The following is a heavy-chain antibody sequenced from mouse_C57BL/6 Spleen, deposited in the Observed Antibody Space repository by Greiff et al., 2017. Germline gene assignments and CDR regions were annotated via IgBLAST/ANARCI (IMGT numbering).Heavy chain of an antibody. J-gene: IGHJ4*01. Sequence: EVMLVESGGGLVKPGGSLKLSCAASGFTFSDYGMHWVRQAPEKGLEWVAYISSGSSTIYYADTVKGRFTISRDNAKNTLFLQMTSLRSEDTAMYYCARPSGYYDYPYAMDYWGQGTSVTVSS. V-gene: IGHV5-17*01. D-gene: IGHD2-4*01. CDR3: ARPSGYYDYPYAMDY. CDR2: ISSGSSTI. CDR1: GFTFSDYG.